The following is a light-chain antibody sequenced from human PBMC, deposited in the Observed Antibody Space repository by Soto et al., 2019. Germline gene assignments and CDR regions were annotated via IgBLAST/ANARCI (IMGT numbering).Light chain of an antibody. J-gene: IGKJ5*01. CDR1: QSVRSS. V-gene: IGKV3-15*01. CDR3: QQYNNWPAIT. CDR2: GAS. Sequence: EIVMTQSPATLSVSPGERATLSCRASQSVRSSFAWYQQKPGQAPRLLIYGASTRAPGIPPRFSGSGSGTEFTLTIISMQSEDFSVYYCQQYNNWPAITFGQGTRLEIK.